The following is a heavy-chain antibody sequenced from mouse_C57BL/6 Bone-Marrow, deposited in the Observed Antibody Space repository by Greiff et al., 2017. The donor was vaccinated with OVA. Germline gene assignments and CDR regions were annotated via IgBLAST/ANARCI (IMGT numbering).Heavy chain of an antibody. J-gene: IGHJ3*01. CDR1: GYTFTDYY. CDR2: INPNNGGT. D-gene: IGHD3-2*02. V-gene: IGHV1-26*01. CDR3: ARRGGYCWFAY. Sequence: VQLQQSGPELVKPGASVKISCKASGYTFTDYYMNWVKQSHGKSLEWIGDINPNNGGTSYNQKFKGKATLTVDKSSSTAYMELRSLTSEDSAVYYCARRGGYCWFAYWGQGTLVTVSA.